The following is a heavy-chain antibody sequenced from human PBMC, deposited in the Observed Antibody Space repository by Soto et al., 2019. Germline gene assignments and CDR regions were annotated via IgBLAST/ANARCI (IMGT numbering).Heavy chain of an antibody. J-gene: IGHJ4*02. CDR2: INSDGSST. Sequence: TGGSLRLSCAASGVIFGSYWVHWVRQAPGKGLVWVSRINSDGSSTSYADSVKGRFTISRDNAKNTLYLQMNSLRAEDTTVYYCALEPGIAAAGTYYWGQGTLVTVSS. V-gene: IGHV3-74*01. D-gene: IGHD6-13*01. CDR1: GVIFGSYW. CDR3: ALEPGIAAAGTYY.